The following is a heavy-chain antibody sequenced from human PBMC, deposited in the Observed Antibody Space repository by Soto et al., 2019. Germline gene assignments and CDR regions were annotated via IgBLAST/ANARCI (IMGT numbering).Heavy chain of an antibody. Sequence: LRLSCAASGFTFRTFAMHWVRQAPGKGLEWVAVISNDGSNKYFLDSVKGRFTVSRDNSNNTLYLQMDSLRAEDTAVYYCARDKKPFNWSPSILKSYYYGMDVWGQGTTVTVSS. CDR3: ARDKKPFNWSPSILKSYYYGMDV. V-gene: IGHV3-30-3*01. CDR1: GFTFRTFA. CDR2: ISNDGSNK. D-gene: IGHD1-1*01. J-gene: IGHJ6*02.